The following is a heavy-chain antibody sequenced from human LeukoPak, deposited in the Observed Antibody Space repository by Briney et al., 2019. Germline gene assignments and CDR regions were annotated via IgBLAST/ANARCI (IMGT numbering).Heavy chain of an antibody. CDR1: GGSFSGYY. CDR2: INHSGST. Sequence: SETLSLTCAVYGGSFSGYYWSWLRQPPGKGLEWIGEINHSGSTNYNPSLESRVTISVDTSKNQFSLKLSSVTAADTAVYYCARVDTIAAAGTWGQGTLVTVSS. J-gene: IGHJ4*02. D-gene: IGHD6-13*01. V-gene: IGHV4-34*01. CDR3: ARVDTIAAAGT.